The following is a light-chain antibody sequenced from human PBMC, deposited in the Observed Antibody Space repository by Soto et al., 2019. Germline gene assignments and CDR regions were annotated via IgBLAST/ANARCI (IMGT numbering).Light chain of an antibody. CDR1: WSISRY. CDR3: QQTYSTPRT. V-gene: IGKV1-39*01. J-gene: IGKJ1*01. CDR2: SAS. Sequence: IQVTQSPSSLSASVGERVTITCRASWSISRYLNWYQQKPGKAPKLLIYSASSLQSGVPSRFSGSGSGSDFTLTINSLQPEAFATYYCQQTYSTPRTFGQGTKVDIK.